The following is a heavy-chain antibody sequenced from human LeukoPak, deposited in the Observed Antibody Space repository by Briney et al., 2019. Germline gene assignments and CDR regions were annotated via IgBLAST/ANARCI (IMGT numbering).Heavy chain of an antibody. CDR1: GFTFDDYG. CDR3: ARDDSAWYAY. CDR2: INCNGGST. J-gene: IGHJ4*02. V-gene: IGHV3-20*04. D-gene: IGHD6-19*01. Sequence: GGSLRLSCAASGFTFDDYGMSWVRQAPGKGLEWVSGINCNGGSTGYADSVKGRFTISRDNSKNTLYLQMNSLRAEDTAVYYCARDDSAWYAYWGPGTLVTVSS.